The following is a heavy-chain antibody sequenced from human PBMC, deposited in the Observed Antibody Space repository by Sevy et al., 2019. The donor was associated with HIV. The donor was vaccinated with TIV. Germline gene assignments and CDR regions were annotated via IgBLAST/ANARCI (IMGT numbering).Heavy chain of an antibody. CDR3: AGGFMGAAYYYGMDV. CDR1: RLTFSSSS. V-gene: IGHV3-48*02. CDR2: ISSSSTTI. Sequence: GGSLRLSCAASRLTFSSSSMNWVRQAPGKGLEWVSYISSSSTTIYYADSVKGRFTISRDNAKNSLYLQMNSLRYEETAVYYCAGGFMGAAYYYGMDVWGQGTTVTVSS. D-gene: IGHD3-3*01. J-gene: IGHJ6*02.